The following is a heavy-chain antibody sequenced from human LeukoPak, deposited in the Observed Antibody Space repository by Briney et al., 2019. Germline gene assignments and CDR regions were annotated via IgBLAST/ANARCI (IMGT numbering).Heavy chain of an antibody. CDR1: GGSISSGGYY. D-gene: IGHD6-6*01. CDR2: IYYSGST. Sequence: PSETLSLTCTVSGGSISSGGYYWSWIRQHPGKGLEWIGYIYYSGSTYYNPSLKSRVTISVDTSKNQFSLKLSSVTAADTAVYYCARAVAARPYYYYGMDVWGQGTTVTVSS. CDR3: ARAVAARPYYYYGMDV. J-gene: IGHJ6*02. V-gene: IGHV4-30-4*08.